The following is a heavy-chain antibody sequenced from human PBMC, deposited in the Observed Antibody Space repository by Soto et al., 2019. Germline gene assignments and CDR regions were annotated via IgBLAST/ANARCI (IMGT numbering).Heavy chain of an antibody. D-gene: IGHD6-19*01. CDR2: ISAYNGNT. CDR1: GYTFTSYG. Sequence: QVQLVQSGAEVKKPGASVKVSCKASGYTFTSYGISWVRQAPGQGLEWMGWISAYNGNTNYAQKLQGRVTMTTDTSTSTAYRELRSLRSDDTAVYDCARGEQWLSHFPHYYYGMDVWGQGTTVTVSS. V-gene: IGHV1-18*01. CDR3: ARGEQWLSHFPHYYYGMDV. J-gene: IGHJ6*02.